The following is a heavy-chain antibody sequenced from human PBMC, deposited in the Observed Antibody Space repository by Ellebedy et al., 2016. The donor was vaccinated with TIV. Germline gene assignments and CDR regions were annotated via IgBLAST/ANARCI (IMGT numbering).Heavy chain of an antibody. V-gene: IGHV3-7*01. D-gene: IGHD3-3*01. Sequence: GESLKISXAASGFTFSSYWMSWVRQAPGKGLEWVANIKQDGSEKYYVDSVKGRFTISRDNAKNSLYLQMNSLRAEDTAVYYCAREYDFWSGSLDYWGQGTLVTVSS. CDR2: IKQDGSEK. CDR1: GFTFSSYW. J-gene: IGHJ4*02. CDR3: AREYDFWSGSLDY.